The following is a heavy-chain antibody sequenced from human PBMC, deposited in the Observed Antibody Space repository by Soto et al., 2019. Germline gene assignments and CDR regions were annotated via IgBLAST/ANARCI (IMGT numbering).Heavy chain of an antibody. CDR3: AKDGVLRFLEWLSYFDY. J-gene: IGHJ4*02. V-gene: IGHV3-30*18. Sequence: GGSLRLSCAASGFTFSSYGMHWVRQAPGKGLEWVAVISYDGSNKYYADSVKGRFTISRDNSKNTLYLQMNSLRAEDTAVYYCAKDGVLRFLEWLSYFDYWGQGTLVTVSS. CDR2: ISYDGSNK. D-gene: IGHD3-3*01. CDR1: GFTFSSYG.